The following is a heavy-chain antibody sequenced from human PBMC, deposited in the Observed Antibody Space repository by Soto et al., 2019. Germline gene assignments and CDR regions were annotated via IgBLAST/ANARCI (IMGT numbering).Heavy chain of an antibody. Sequence: GGSLRLSCAASGFTFSSYAMSWVRQAPGKGLEWVSAISGSGGSTYYADSVKGRFTISRDNSKNTLYLQMNSLRAEDTAVYYCAKDREWELLPTHLDAFDIWGQGTMVTVSS. CDR1: GFTFSSYA. CDR3: AKDREWELLPTHLDAFDI. CDR2: ISGSGGST. J-gene: IGHJ3*02. V-gene: IGHV3-23*01. D-gene: IGHD1-26*01.